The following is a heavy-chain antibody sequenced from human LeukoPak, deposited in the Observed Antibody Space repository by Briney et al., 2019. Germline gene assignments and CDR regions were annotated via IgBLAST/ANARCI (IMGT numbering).Heavy chain of an antibody. J-gene: IGHJ4*02. CDR3: ARHRTVLLWFGESGPIDY. CDR1: GGSISSSSYY. CDR2: IYYSGST. Sequence: PSETLSLTCTVSGGSISSSSYYWGWIRQPPGKGLEWIGSIYYSGSTYYNPSLKSRVTISVDTSKNQFSLKLSSVTAADTAVYYCARHRTVLLWFGESGPIDYWGQGTLVTVSS. D-gene: IGHD3-10*01. V-gene: IGHV4-39*01.